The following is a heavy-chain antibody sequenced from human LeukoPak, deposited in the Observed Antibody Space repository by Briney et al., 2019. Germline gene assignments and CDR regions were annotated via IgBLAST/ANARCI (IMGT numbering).Heavy chain of an antibody. V-gene: IGHV3-30*18. Sequence: GGSLRLSCAAPGFTFSSYGMHWVRQAPGKGLEWVAVISYDGSNKYYADSVKGRFTISRDNSKNTLYLQMNSLRAEDTAVYYCAKESRASSSWYVATGNYFDYWGQGTLVTVSS. CDR3: AKESRASSSWYVATGNYFDY. D-gene: IGHD6-13*01. CDR1: GFTFSSYG. CDR2: ISYDGSNK. J-gene: IGHJ4*02.